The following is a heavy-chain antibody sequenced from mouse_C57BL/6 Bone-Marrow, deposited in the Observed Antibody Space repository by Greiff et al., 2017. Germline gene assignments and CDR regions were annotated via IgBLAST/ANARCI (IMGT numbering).Heavy chain of an antibody. CDR1: GYAFSSSW. J-gene: IGHJ4*01. D-gene: IGHD2-5*01. CDR2: IYPGDGDT. CDR3: STYCSNYWAMDY. V-gene: IGHV1-82*01. Sequence: QVQLQQSGPELVKPGASVKISCKASGYAFSSSWMNWVKQRPGKGLEWIGRIYPGDGDTNYNGKFKGKATLTADKSSSTAYMQLSSLTSEDSAVYFCSTYCSNYWAMDYWGQGTSVTVSS.